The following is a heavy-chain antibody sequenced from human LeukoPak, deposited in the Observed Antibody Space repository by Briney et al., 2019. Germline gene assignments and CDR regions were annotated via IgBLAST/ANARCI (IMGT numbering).Heavy chain of an antibody. D-gene: IGHD3-10*01. J-gene: IGHJ4*02. Sequence: GGSLRLSCAAPGFTFSSYAMSGVRQAPGRGLEGVSAISGSGGSTYYADSVKGRFTISRDNSKNTLYPQMNSLRAEDTAVYYCASLVYGSGSYKGLWGQGTLVTVSS. CDR3: ASLVYGSGSYKGL. CDR2: ISGSGGST. V-gene: IGHV3-23*01. CDR1: GFTFSSYA.